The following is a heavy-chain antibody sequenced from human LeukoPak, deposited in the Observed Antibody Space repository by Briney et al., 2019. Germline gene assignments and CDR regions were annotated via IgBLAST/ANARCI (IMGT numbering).Heavy chain of an antibody. Sequence: PGRSLRLSCAASGFTFSSYGMHWVRQAPGKGLEWAAVISYDGSNKYYADSVKGRFTISRDNSKNTLYLQMNSLRAEDTAVYYCAKAHCSSTSCPFDIWGQGTMVTVSS. CDR3: AKAHCSSTSCPFDI. V-gene: IGHV3-30*18. CDR1: GFTFSSYG. D-gene: IGHD2-2*01. J-gene: IGHJ3*02. CDR2: ISYDGSNK.